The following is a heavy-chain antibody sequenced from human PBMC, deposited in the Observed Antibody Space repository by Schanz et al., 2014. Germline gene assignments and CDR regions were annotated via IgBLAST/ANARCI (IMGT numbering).Heavy chain of an antibody. J-gene: IGHJ6*02. CDR1: TFTFSSDW. CDR2: IKRDGSEK. V-gene: IGHV3-7*02. Sequence: VHLLESGGGLVEPGGSLRLSCAASTFTFSSDWMSWVRQAPGKGLEWVANIKRDGSEKNYLDSVKGRFTISRDNAKNSLFLQMNSLRAEDTAVYYCLAPDYGMDVWGQGTTVTVSS. CDR3: LAPDYGMDV.